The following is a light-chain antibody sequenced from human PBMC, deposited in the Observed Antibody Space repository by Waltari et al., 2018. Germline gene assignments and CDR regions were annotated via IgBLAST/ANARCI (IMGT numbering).Light chain of an antibody. CDR2: GAS. Sequence: EIVLTQSPATLSLSPGERATLSCSASQSVSRTLAWYQQKPGQAPRLLIFGASTRATGIPDRFSGSGSGTDFSLTISRLEPEDFAVYYCQHYVRLPATFGQGTKVEIK. CDR3: QHYVRLPAT. CDR1: QSVSRT. J-gene: IGKJ1*01. V-gene: IGKV3-20*01.